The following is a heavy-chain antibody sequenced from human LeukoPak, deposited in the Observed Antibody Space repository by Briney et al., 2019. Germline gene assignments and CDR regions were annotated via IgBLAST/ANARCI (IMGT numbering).Heavy chain of an antibody. D-gene: IGHD2-2*01. J-gene: IGHJ6*03. CDR3: ARCVVPAAGPEAYYYYYMDV. CDR1: GGTFSSYA. Sequence: GASVKVSCKASGGTFSSYAISWVRQAPGQGPEWMGRIIPIFGTANYAQKFQGRVTITTDESASTAYMELSSLRSEDTALYYCARCVVPAAGPEAYYYYYMDVWGKGTTVTVSS. CDR2: IIPIFGTA. V-gene: IGHV1-69*05.